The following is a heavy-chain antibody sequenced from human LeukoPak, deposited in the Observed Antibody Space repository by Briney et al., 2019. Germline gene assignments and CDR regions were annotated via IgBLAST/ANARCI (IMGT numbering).Heavy chain of an antibody. V-gene: IGHV1-69*06. CDR3: ARGGYPYWYFDL. Sequence: GASVKVSCKASGGTFSTDAISWVRQAPGQGLEWMGGIIPIYGSTNYAQKFQGRVTITADKSTSTAYMELSSLRSEDTAVYYCARGGYPYWYFDLWGRGTLVTVSS. CDR1: GGTFSTDA. J-gene: IGHJ2*01. CDR2: IIPIYGST. D-gene: IGHD3-16*01.